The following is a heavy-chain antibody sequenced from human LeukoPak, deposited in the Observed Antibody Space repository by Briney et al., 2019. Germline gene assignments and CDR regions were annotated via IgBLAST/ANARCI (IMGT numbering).Heavy chain of an antibody. Sequence: ASVKVSCKASGYTFTGYYIHWVRQAPGQGLEWMGWINPYSGDTNYAQKFQGRVTMTRDTSISTAYMELSRLRSDDTAVYYCAGGATYSSSWYDFDYWGQGTLVTVSS. D-gene: IGHD6-13*01. V-gene: IGHV1-2*02. CDR1: GYTFTGYY. J-gene: IGHJ4*02. CDR2: INPYSGDT. CDR3: AGGATYSSSWYDFDY.